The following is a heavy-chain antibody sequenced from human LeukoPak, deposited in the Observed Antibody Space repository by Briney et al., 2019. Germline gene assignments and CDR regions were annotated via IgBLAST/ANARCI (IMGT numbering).Heavy chain of an antibody. D-gene: IGHD1-26*01. J-gene: IGHJ5*02. Sequence: GGSLRLSCAASGFTFSSYSMNWVRQAPGKGLEWVSSISSSSRYIYYADSVKGRFTISRDNAKNSLYLQMNSLRAEDTAVYYCARDELGPTWFDPWGQGTLVTVSS. V-gene: IGHV3-21*01. CDR2: ISSSSRYI. CDR1: GFTFSSYS. CDR3: ARDELGPTWFDP.